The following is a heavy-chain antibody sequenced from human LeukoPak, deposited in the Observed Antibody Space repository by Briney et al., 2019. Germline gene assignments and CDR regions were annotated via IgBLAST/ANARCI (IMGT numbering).Heavy chain of an antibody. CDR1: GFTFSNYA. CDR2: ISGSGGST. CDR3: ARDDGALYYGSGSYFDY. Sequence: GGSLRLSCAASGFTFSNYAMSWVRQAPGKGLEWVSAISGSGGSTYYADSVKGRFTISRDNSKNTLYLQMNSLRAEDTAVYYCARDDGALYYGSGSYFDYWGQGTLVTVSS. D-gene: IGHD3-10*01. V-gene: IGHV3-23*01. J-gene: IGHJ4*02.